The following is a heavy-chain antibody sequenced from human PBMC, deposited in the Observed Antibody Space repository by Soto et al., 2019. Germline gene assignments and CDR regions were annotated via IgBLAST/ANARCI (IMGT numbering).Heavy chain of an antibody. CDR1: GFTFSSYD. V-gene: IGHV3-33*01. J-gene: IGHJ4*02. CDR3: ARDPNIYGYRERVLFDY. D-gene: IGHD5-18*01. Sequence: GGSLRLSCAASGFTFSSYDMHWVRQAPGKGLEWVAVTWYDGSNQYYEDSVKGRFTISRYNSKNTLYLQMNSLRAEDTALYYCARDPNIYGYRERVLFDYWGQGSLVTVSS. CDR2: TWYDGSNQ.